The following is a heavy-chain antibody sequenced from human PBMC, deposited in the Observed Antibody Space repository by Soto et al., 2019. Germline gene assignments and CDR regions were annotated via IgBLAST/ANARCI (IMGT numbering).Heavy chain of an antibody. V-gene: IGHV1-18*04. D-gene: IGHD2-2*01. CDR2: ISAYNGNT. Sequence: ASVKVSCTTSGYTFTSHGISWVRQAPGQGLGWMGWISAYNGNTNYAQKLQGRVTMTTDTPTSTAYMELRSLRSDDTAVYYCARTYCSSARCYSDYWGQGTLVTVSS. CDR3: ARTYCSSARCYSDY. J-gene: IGHJ4*02. CDR1: GYTFTSHG.